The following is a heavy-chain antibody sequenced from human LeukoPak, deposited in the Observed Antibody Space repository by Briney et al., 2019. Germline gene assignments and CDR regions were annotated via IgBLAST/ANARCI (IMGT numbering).Heavy chain of an antibody. V-gene: IGHV4-38-2*01. Sequence: SETLSLTCVVSGYSLSSGYYWGWIRQPPGKGLEWIGNIHHSGNTYYNSSLKSRVTMSVDTSKNQFSLQLSSVTAADTAVYYCAREIWGSYLWGQGTLVIVSS. CDR1: GYSLSSGYY. D-gene: IGHD3-16*01. CDR3: AREIWGSYL. CDR2: IHHSGNT. J-gene: IGHJ4*02.